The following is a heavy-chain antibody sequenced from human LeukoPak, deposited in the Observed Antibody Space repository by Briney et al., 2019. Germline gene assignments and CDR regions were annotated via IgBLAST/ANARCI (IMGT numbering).Heavy chain of an antibody. CDR1: GYTFTGYY. D-gene: IGHD3-3*01. CDR2: INPNSGGT. CDR3: ARDTARITIFGVAKYMDV. Sequence: ASVKVSCKASGYTFTGYYMHWVRQAPGQGLEWMGWINPNSGGTNYAQKFQGRVTLTRDTSISTAYMELSRLRSDDTAVYYCARDTARITIFGVAKYMDVWGKGTTATVSS. J-gene: IGHJ6*03. V-gene: IGHV1-2*02.